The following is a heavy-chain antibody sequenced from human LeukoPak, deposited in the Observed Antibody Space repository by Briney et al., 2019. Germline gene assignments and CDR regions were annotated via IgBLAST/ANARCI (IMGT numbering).Heavy chain of an antibody. V-gene: IGHV3-43*01. D-gene: IGHD5/OR15-5a*01. CDR2: ISWDGGTT. CDR1: GFNFDDYT. J-gene: IGHJ4*02. CDR3: AKDMSLDY. Sequence: GGSLRLSCAASGFNFDDYTMHWVCQAPGKGLEWVSLISWDGGTTYYADSVRGRFTISRDNSKNSLYLQMNSLRTEDTALYYCAKDMSLDYWGQGTLVTVSS.